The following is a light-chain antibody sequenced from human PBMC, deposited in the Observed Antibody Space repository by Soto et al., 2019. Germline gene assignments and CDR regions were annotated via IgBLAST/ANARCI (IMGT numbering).Light chain of an antibody. CDR2: VAS. V-gene: IGKV1-9*01. Sequence: IQLTQSPASLSASVVDRVSFTCRASQGIGSYLAWYQQKSGKAPKLLISVASTLQSGVPSRFSGSGSGTDFTLTISSLQPEDFATYYCQQHNSNPITFGQGTRLEIK. CDR1: QGIGSY. J-gene: IGKJ5*01. CDR3: QQHNSNPIT.